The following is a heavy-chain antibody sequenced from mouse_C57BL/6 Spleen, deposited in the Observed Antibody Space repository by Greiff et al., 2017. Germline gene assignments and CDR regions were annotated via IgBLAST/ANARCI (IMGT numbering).Heavy chain of an antibody. CDR3: ARDRTGSYYFDY. CDR2: ISYDGSN. D-gene: IGHD4-1*01. V-gene: IGHV3-6*01. J-gene: IGHJ2*01. Sequence: EVKLVESGPGLVKPSQSLSLTCSVTGYSITSGYYWNWIRQFPGNKLEWMGYISYDGSNNYNPSLKNRISITRDTSKNQFFLKLNSVTTEDTATYYCARDRTGSYYFDYWGQGTTLTVSS. CDR1: GYSITSGYY.